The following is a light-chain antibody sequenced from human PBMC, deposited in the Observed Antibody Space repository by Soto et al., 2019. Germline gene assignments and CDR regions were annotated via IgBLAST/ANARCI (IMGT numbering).Light chain of an antibody. CDR2: DAS. V-gene: IGKV1-5*01. CDR1: ESISSW. J-gene: IGKJ1*01. Sequence: DIQMTQSPSTLSASIGDRVTITCRASESISSWLAWYQQIPGKAPKLLISDASSFESGVPSRFSGSGSGTDFTLTISSLQPEDFATYFCQQYKIYSRTFGQGTKVEI. CDR3: QQYKIYSRT.